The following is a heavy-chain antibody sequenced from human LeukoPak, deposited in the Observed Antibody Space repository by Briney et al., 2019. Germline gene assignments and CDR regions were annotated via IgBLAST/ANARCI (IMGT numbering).Heavy chain of an antibody. D-gene: IGHD5-18*01. CDR3: AKERDTAMVTIDY. Sequence: PGGSLRLSCAASGFTFSSYGMHWVRQAPGKGLEWVAFIRYDGSNKYYADSVKGRFTISRYNSKNTLYLQMNSLRAEDTAVYYCAKERDTAMVTIDYWGQGTLVTASS. CDR1: GFTFSSYG. J-gene: IGHJ4*02. V-gene: IGHV3-30*02. CDR2: IRYDGSNK.